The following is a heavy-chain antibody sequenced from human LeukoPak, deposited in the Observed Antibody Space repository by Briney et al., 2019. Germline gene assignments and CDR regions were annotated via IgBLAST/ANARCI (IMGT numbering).Heavy chain of an antibody. CDR1: GFTFSSYG. CDR3: AKLGTGIAAAGHFDY. V-gene: IGHV3-30*18. CDR2: TSYDGSNK. Sequence: GGSLRLSCAASGFTFSSYGMHWVRQAPGKGLEWVAVTSYDGSNKYYADSVKGRFTISRDNSKNTLYLQMNSLRAEDTAVYYCAKLGTGIAAAGHFDYWGQGTLVTVSS. J-gene: IGHJ4*02. D-gene: IGHD6-13*01.